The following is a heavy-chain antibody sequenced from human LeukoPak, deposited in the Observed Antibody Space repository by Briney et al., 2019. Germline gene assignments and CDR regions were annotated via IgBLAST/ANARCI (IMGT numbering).Heavy chain of an antibody. D-gene: IGHD5-18*01. CDR1: AFTFSSYS. V-gene: IGHV3-48*01. CDR3: AREGGYSYGSHYYYYYGMDV. CDR2: ISSSSSTI. Sequence: GGSLRLSCAVSAFTFSSYSMNWVRQAPGKGLEWISYISSSSSTIYYADSVKGRFTISRDNAKNSLYLQMNSLRAEDTAVYYCAREGGYSYGSHYYYYYGMDVWGQGTTVTVSS. J-gene: IGHJ6*02.